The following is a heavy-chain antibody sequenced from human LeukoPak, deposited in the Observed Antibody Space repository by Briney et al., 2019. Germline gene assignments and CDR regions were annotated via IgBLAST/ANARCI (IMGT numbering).Heavy chain of an antibody. J-gene: IGHJ4*02. CDR3: AREGYRYSGYDSPPFDY. D-gene: IGHD5-12*01. V-gene: IGHV1-2*02. CDR1: GYTFTGYY. Sequence: ASVKVSCKASGYTFTGYYMHWVRQAPGQGLEWMEWINPNSGGTNYAQKFQGRVTMTRDTSISTAYMELSRLRSDDTAVYYCAREGYRYSGYDSPPFDYWGQGTLVTVSS. CDR2: INPNSGGT.